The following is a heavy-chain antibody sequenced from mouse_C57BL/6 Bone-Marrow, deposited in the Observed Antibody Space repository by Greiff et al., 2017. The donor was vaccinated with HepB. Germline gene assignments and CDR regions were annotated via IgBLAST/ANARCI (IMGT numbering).Heavy chain of an antibody. CDR3: ARVYDYDCFDY. J-gene: IGHJ2*01. CDR2: ISDGGSYT. V-gene: IGHV5-4*03. Sequence: EVKLVESGGGLVKPGGSLKLSCAASGFTFSSYAMSWVRQTPEKRLEWVATISDGGSYTYYPDNVKGRFTISRDNAKNNLYLQMSHLKSEDTAMYYCARVYDYDCFDYWGQGTTLTVSS. CDR1: GFTFSSYA. D-gene: IGHD2-4*01.